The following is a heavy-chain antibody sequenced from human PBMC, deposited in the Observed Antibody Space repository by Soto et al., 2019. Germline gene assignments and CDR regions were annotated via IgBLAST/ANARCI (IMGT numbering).Heavy chain of an antibody. J-gene: IGHJ6*02. CDR2: INPNSGDT. D-gene: IGHD6-19*01. CDR1: GYTFTAYH. Sequence: QVQLVQSGAEVKNPGASVKVSCKASGYTFTAYHIYWVRQAPGQGLEWMGWINPNSGDTNYAQKFHAWVTMTRDTSISTAYMELSSLRSDDTAVYYCARARQWLRYYYYGIDVWGQGTTVTVSS. V-gene: IGHV1-2*04. CDR3: ARARQWLRYYYYGIDV.